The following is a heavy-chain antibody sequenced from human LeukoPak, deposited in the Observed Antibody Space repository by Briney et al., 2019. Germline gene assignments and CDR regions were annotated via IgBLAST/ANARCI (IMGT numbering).Heavy chain of an antibody. J-gene: IGHJ6*03. CDR2: INHSGST. CDR1: GGSFSGYY. CDR3: ARVEQQLDRRDYYYYMDV. D-gene: IGHD6-13*01. Sequence: PSETLSLTCAVYGGSFSGYYWSWIRQPPGKGLEWIGEINHSGSTNYNPSLKSRVTISVDTSKNQFSLKLSSVTAADTAVYYCARVEQQLDRRDYYYYMDVWGKGTTVTVSS. V-gene: IGHV4-34*01.